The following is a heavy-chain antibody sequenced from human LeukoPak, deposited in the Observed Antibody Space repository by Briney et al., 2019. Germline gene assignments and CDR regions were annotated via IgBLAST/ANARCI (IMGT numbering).Heavy chain of an antibody. CDR3: ARRSYVWGSYRPQEYYFDY. D-gene: IGHD3-16*02. J-gene: IGHJ4*02. V-gene: IGHV5-51*01. Sequence: GESLKISCKGSGYSFTSYWIGWVRQMPGKGLEWMGIIYPGDSDTRYSPSFQGQVTISADKSISTAYLQWSSLKASDTAMYYCARRSYVWGSYRPQEYYFDYWGQGTLVTVSS. CDR2: IYPGDSDT. CDR1: GYSFTSYW.